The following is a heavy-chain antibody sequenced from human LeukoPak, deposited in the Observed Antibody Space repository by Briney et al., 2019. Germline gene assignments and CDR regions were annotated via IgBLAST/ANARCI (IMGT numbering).Heavy chain of an antibody. J-gene: IGHJ4*02. D-gene: IGHD2-2*01. Sequence: GGSLRLSCAASGFTFSSYAMSWVRQAPGKGLEWVSAISGSGGSTYYADSVKGRFTISRDNAKNLLYLQMNSLRAEDTAVYYCARDGARPVGGQLQPPDYWGQGTLVTVSS. CDR2: ISGSGGST. CDR1: GFTFSSYA. CDR3: ARDGARPVGGQLQPPDY. V-gene: IGHV3-23*01.